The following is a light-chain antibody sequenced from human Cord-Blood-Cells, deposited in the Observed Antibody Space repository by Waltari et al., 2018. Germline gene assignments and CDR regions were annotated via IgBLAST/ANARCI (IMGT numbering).Light chain of an antibody. Sequence: DIQMTQSPSSLSASVADRVTITCRASQSISSYLNWYQQKPGKAPKLLIYAASSLQSGVPSRFSGSGSGTDFTLTISRLQPEDFATYYCQQSYSTPPTFGQGTKLEIK. CDR2: AAS. V-gene: IGKV1-39*01. J-gene: IGKJ2*01. CDR1: QSISSY. CDR3: QQSYSTPPT.